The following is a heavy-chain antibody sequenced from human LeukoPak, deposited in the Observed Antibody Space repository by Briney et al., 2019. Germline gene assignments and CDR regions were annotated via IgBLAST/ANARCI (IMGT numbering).Heavy chain of an antibody. Sequence: SETLSLTCTVSGGSISSYYWSWIRQPPGKGLEWIGYIYYSGSPYYNPSLKSRVTISVDTSGNQFSLKLSSVTAADTAVYYCARLWYGANPASYWFFDLWGRGTLVTVSS. J-gene: IGHJ2*01. CDR2: IYYSGSP. CDR3: ARLWYGANPASYWFFDL. D-gene: IGHD4-23*01. V-gene: IGHV4-59*04. CDR1: GGSISSYY.